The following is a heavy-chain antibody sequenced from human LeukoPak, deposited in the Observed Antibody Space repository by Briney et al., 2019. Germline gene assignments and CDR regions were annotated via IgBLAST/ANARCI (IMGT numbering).Heavy chain of an antibody. CDR2: ISPSSSSI. D-gene: IGHD3-3*01. CDR3: ARETYNDFWSGLNWFDP. J-gene: IGHJ5*02. V-gene: IGHV3-21*01. Sequence: GGSLRLSCTASEFTFSVYTMNWVRQAPGKGLEWVSSISPSSSSICYADSVRGRFTVSRDNAKKSLSLQMNSLRVEDTAIYYCARETYNDFWSGLNWFDPWGQGTLVTVSS. CDR1: EFTFSVYT.